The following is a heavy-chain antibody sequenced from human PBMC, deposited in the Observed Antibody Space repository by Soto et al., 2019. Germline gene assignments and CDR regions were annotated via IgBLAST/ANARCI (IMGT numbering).Heavy chain of an antibody. CDR2: ISAYNGNT. J-gene: IGHJ3*02. D-gene: IGHD1-1*01. CDR1: GYTFTSYG. CDR3: ARDSPGVQLEIVDDAFDI. V-gene: IGHV1-18*01. Sequence: QVQLVQSGAEVKKPGASVKVSCKASGYTFTSYGISWVRQAPGQGLEWMGWISAYNGNTNYAQKLQGRVTRTTDISTSTAYMELRSLRSDDTAISYCARDSPGVQLEIVDDAFDIWGQGTMVTVSS.